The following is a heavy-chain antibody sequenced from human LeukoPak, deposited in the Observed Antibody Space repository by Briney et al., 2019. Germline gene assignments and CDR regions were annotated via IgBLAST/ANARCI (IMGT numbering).Heavy chain of an antibody. CDR3: ASPTVSTGYARGNF. J-gene: IGHJ4*02. Sequence: PSETLSLTCTVSGGSMSNINYYWGWIRPPPGKRLEWVGSIHYSGPTSYNPSLQRRVTISVDTSKNQFSLKLSSVTAADTALYYCASPTVSTGYARGNFWGQGILVTVSS. CDR2: IHYSGPT. D-gene: IGHD5-12*01. V-gene: IGHV4-39*01. CDR1: GGSMSNINYY.